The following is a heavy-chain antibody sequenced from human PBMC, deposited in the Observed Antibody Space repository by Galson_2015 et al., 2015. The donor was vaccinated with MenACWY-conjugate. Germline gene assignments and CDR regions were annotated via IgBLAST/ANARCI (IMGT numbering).Heavy chain of an antibody. CDR2: ISYDGSNE. J-gene: IGHJ6*03. D-gene: IGHD6-13*01. V-gene: IGHV3-30*18. CDR3: AKDWPVPYSTISYYFYMDV. Sequence: VRQAPGKGLEWMAVISYDGSNESYADSVKGRFTISRDNPKNTLYLQMNSLRADDTAVYYCAKDWPVPYSTISYYFYMDVWGKGTTVTVSS.